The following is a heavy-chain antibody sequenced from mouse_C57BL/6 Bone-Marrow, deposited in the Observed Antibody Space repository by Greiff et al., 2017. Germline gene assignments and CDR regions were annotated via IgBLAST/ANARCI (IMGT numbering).Heavy chain of an antibody. CDR2: IYPSDSET. Sequence: QVQLQQPGAELVRPGSSVKLSCKASGYTFTSYWMDWVKQRPGQGLEWIGNIYPSDSETHYNQKFKDKATLTVDKSSSTAYMQLSSLTYEDSAVYYCARSGFYYGHTGAYWGQGTLVTVSA. CDR1: GYTFTSYW. CDR3: ARSGFYYGHTGAY. D-gene: IGHD2-1*01. J-gene: IGHJ3*01. V-gene: IGHV1-61*01.